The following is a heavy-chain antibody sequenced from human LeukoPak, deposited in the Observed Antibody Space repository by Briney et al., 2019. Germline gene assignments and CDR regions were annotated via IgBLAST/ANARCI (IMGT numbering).Heavy chain of an antibody. J-gene: IGHJ4*02. V-gene: IGHV3-72*01. Sequence: GGSLRLSCAAAGFTFSDHYMDWVRQAPGKGLEWVGRTRNRANSYTTEYAASVKGRFTISRDDSKNSLYLQMNSLKTEDTAVYYCASALGYCSSTSCDYWGQGTLVTVSS. D-gene: IGHD2-2*01. CDR3: ASALGYCSSTSCDY. CDR2: TRNRANSYTT. CDR1: GFTFSDHY.